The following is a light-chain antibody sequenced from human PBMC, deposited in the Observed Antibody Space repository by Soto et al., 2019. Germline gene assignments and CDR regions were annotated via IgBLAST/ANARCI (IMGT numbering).Light chain of an antibody. CDR3: QQFNSYSRT. CDR2: KAS. J-gene: IGKJ1*01. Sequence: DIHMAQSPSTLSASVGDRVTITCRASQSISSWLAWYQQKPGKAPKLLIYKASSLESGVPSRFRGSGSGTEFTLTITSLKPDDFETYYCQQFNSYSRTFGQGTKVDIK. V-gene: IGKV1-5*03. CDR1: QSISSW.